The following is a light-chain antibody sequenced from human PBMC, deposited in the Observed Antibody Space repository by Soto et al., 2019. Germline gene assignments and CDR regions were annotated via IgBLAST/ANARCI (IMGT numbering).Light chain of an antibody. CDR3: QQYNSYPWT. V-gene: IGKV1-5*01. CDR2: DAS. Sequence: DIQMTQSPSTLSASVGDRVTITCRASQSISSWLAWYQQKPGKAPKLPIYDASSLESGVPSRFSGSGSGTEFTLTISSLRHDDFATYYCQQYNSYPWTFGQGTKVDI. CDR1: QSISSW. J-gene: IGKJ1*01.